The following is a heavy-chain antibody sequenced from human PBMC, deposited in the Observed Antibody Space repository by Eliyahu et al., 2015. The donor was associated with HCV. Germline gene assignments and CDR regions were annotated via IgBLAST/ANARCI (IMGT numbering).Heavy chain of an antibody. CDR1: GDSLSSINSY. CDR3: AKREYSSSGLDH. J-gene: IGHJ4*02. Sequence: QLHLQESGPGLVKPSGTLSLTCXVSGDSLSSINSYWGWVRQPPGKGLEWIGSVYYNGNTYHNPSFTSRVSISADTSKNQFSLKLKSVTAADTALYYCAKREYSSSGLDHWGQGTLVTVSS. V-gene: IGHV4-39*01. CDR2: VYYNGNT. D-gene: IGHD6-6*01.